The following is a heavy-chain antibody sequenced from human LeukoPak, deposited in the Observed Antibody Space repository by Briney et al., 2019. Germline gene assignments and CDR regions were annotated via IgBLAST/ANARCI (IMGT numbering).Heavy chain of an antibody. CDR1: GFTFSSYW. J-gene: IGHJ5*02. CDR2: IYQDGSEK. Sequence: GGSLRLSCAASGFTFSSYWMSWVRQAPGKGLEWVANIYQDGSEKFYVDSVKGRFTIFRDDAKNTLYLQMNSLRAEDTAVYYCAREKQWLVERWFDPWGQGTLVTVSS. V-gene: IGHV3-7*03. D-gene: IGHD6-19*01. CDR3: AREKQWLVERWFDP.